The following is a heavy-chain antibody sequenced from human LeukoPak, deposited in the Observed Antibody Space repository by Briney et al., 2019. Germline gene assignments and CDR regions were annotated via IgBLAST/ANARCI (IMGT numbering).Heavy chain of an antibody. CDR3: AKDGGLWVSAHWGDS. Sequence: PGGSLRLSRAASGFTFSSYAMSWVRQAPGKGLEWVSAISGSGGSTYYADSVKGRFTISRDNSKNTLYLQMNSLRAEDTAVYYCAKDGGLWVSAHWGDSWGRGTLVTVSS. CDR1: GFTFSSYA. J-gene: IGHJ4*02. V-gene: IGHV3-23*01. D-gene: IGHD7-27*01. CDR2: ISGSGGST.